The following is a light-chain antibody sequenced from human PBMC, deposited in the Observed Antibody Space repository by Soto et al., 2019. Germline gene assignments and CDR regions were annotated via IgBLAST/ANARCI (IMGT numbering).Light chain of an antibody. CDR2: AAS. Sequence: AIQMTQSPSSLSASVGDRVTITCRASQGIRSDLGWYQQKPGKAPELLIFAASSLQSGVPSRFSGSGSGTDFTLTISSLQPEDFGTYYCLQGNKYPFTFGPGTKVDIK. CDR3: LQGNKYPFT. V-gene: IGKV1-6*01. CDR1: QGIRSD. J-gene: IGKJ3*01.